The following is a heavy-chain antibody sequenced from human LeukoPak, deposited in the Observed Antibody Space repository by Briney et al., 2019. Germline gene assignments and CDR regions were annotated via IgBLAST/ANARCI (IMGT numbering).Heavy chain of an antibody. CDR1: GFTFSSYA. J-gene: IGHJ4*02. V-gene: IGHV3-23*01. Sequence: GGSLRLSCAASGFTFSSYAMSWVRQAPGKGLEWVSAISGSGGSTYYADSVKGRFTISRDNSKNTLYLQMNSLRAEDTAVYYCAKDRGIRWLQSGLGKNFDYWGQGTLVTVSS. D-gene: IGHD5-24*01. CDR3: AKDRGIRWLQSGLGKNFDY. CDR2: ISGSGGST.